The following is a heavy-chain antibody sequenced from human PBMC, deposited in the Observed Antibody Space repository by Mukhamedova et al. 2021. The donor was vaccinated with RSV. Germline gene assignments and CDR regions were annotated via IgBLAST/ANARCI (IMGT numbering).Heavy chain of an antibody. CDR1: SSYG. D-gene: IGHD6-19*01. CDR2: IWNDGSNK. CDR3: ARGRLRAVASTGYAAD. J-gene: IGHJ1*01. V-gene: IGHV3-33*01. Sequence: SSYGMHWVRQAPGKGLEWVAVIWNDGSNKYYADSVKGRFTISRDNSKNTLYLQMNSLRAEDTAVYYCARGRLRAVASTGYAADWG.